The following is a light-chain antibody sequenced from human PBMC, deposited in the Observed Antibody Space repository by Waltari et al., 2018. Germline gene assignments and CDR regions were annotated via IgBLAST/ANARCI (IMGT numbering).Light chain of an antibody. V-gene: IGLV3-19*01. Sequence: SSELPQDPAVSVAMGQTVRITCQGDSLSSYYASWYQQRPGQAPILVIYDKNNRPSGVPDRFSGSSSHNTGSLTITGAQAEDEASYYCHSRDASGVAGSFGGGTKLTVL. CDR3: HSRDASGVAGS. CDR1: SLSSYY. CDR2: DKN. J-gene: IGLJ2*01.